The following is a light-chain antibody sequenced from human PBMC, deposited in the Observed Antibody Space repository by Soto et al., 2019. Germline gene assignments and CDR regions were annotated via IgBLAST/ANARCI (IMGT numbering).Light chain of an antibody. J-gene: IGKJ5*01. V-gene: IGKV3-15*01. Sequence: EIVMTQSPATLSVSPGQSATLSCRASQSINRDLAWYLQKPGQAPRRVIYGASTRATGIPARFSGSGSGTEFTLTISSLQSEDFAVYYCQHYHGWPITFGQGTRLEIK. CDR1: QSINRD. CDR2: GAS. CDR3: QHYHGWPIT.